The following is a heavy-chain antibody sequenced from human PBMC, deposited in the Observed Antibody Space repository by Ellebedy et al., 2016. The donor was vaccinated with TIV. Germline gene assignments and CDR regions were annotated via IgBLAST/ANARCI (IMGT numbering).Heavy chain of an antibody. CDR3: ARARNYYDSSGYYQKSYGMDV. J-gene: IGHJ6*02. CDR1: GYSFTSYD. V-gene: IGHV1-3*01. Sequence: AASVKVSCKASGYSFTSYDLHWLRHAPGHRLQWMGWINAGNGNTKYSQKFQGRVTITRDTSASTAYMELSSLRSEDTAVYYCARARNYYDSSGYYQKSYGMDVWGQGTTVTVSS. D-gene: IGHD3-22*01. CDR2: INAGNGNT.